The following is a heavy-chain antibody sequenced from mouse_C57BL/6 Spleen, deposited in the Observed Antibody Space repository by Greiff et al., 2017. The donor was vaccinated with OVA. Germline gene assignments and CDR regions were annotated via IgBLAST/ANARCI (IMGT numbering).Heavy chain of an antibody. D-gene: IGHD1-1*01. J-gene: IGHJ1*03. CDR2: ISYSGST. CDR1: GYSITSGYD. V-gene: IGHV3-1*01. CDR3: ARGLRGYWYFDV. Sequence: EVQGVESGPGMVKPSQSLSLTCTVTGYSITSGYDWHWIRHFPGNKLEWMGYISYSGSTNYNPSLKSRISITHDTSKNHFFLKLNSVTTEDTATYYCARGLRGYWYFDVWGTGTTVTVSS.